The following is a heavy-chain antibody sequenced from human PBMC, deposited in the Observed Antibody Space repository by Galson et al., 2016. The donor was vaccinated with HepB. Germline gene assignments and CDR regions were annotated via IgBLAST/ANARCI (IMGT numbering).Heavy chain of an antibody. D-gene: IGHD6-13*01. V-gene: IGHV3-30-3*01. CDR2: ISYDGSNK. CDR3: ASIAAAGYYYGMDV. CDR1: GFTFSIYA. J-gene: IGHJ6*02. Sequence: SLRLSCAASGFTFSIYAMHWVRQAPGKGLEWVAVISYDGSNKYYADSVKGRFTISRDNSKNTLYLQMNGLRAEDTAVYYCASIAAAGYYYGMDVWGQGTTVTVSS.